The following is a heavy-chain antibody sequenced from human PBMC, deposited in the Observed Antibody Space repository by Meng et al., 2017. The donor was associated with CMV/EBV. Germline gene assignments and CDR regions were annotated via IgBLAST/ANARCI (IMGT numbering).Heavy chain of an antibody. CDR1: GFSLSNARMG. Sequence: PTLVKPTETLTLTCTVSGFSLSNARMGVSWIRQPPGKALEWLAHIFSNDEKSYSTSLKSRLTISKDTSKSQVVLTMTNMDPVDTATYYCARVGGTYCSSTSCYDYYYGMDVWGQGTTVTVSS. CDR3: ARVGGTYCSSTSCYDYYYGMDV. J-gene: IGHJ6*02. CDR2: IFSNDEK. D-gene: IGHD2-2*01. V-gene: IGHV2-26*01.